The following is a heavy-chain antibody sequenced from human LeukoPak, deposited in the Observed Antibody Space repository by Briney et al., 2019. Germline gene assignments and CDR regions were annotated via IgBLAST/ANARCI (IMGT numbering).Heavy chain of an antibody. CDR2: INPDTGGR. Sequence: ASVKVSCKSSRYTFPASYIRWLRQAPGQGPESMGWINPDTGGRNYAEKFRDRVTMTSDTSSSTAYMELSSLRSDDTAIYYCARDVGGGWTNNYFDPWGQGTLVTVSS. CDR3: ARDVGGGWTNNYFDP. CDR1: RYTFPASY. J-gene: IGHJ5*02. V-gene: IGHV1-2*02. D-gene: IGHD6-19*01.